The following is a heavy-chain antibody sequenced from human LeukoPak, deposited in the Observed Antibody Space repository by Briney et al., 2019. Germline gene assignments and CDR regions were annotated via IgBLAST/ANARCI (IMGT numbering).Heavy chain of an antibody. Sequence: SETLSLTCAVSGGSISSGGYSWSWIRQPPGKGLEWIGYIYHSGSTYYNPSLKSRVTISVDRSKNQFSLKLSSVTATDTAVYYCARDPTSRWSNYYYGMDVWGQGTTVTVSS. D-gene: IGHD6-13*01. V-gene: IGHV4-30-2*01. J-gene: IGHJ6*02. CDR1: GGSISSGGYS. CDR3: ARDPTSRWSNYYYGMDV. CDR2: IYHSGST.